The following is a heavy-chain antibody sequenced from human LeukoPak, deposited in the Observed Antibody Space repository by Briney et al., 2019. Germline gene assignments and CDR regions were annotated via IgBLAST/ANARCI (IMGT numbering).Heavy chain of an antibody. Sequence: GGSLRLSCAASGFIFSSYEMSWVRQAPGKGLEWVSYISSSGRTMYYADSVKGRFTVSRDNAKNSLYLQMNSLRAEDTALYYCAKDRNSGNYYQTGDFHYWGQGILVTVSS. J-gene: IGHJ4*02. V-gene: IGHV3-48*03. CDR1: GFIFSSYE. CDR3: AKDRNSGNYYQTGDFHY. CDR2: ISSSGRTM. D-gene: IGHD1-26*01.